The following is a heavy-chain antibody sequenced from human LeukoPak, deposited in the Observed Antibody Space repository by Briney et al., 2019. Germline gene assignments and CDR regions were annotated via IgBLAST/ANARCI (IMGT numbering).Heavy chain of an antibody. CDR1: GFTFSSYA. D-gene: IGHD6-13*01. CDR2: ISGGGYNT. Sequence: GGSLRLSCAASGFTFSSYALSWVRQDPGKGLEWVSAISGGGYNTYYADSVKGRFTMSRDNSKNTVYLQMNSLRAEDTALYYCAKDRSSWYYPFDHWGQGTLVTVSS. J-gene: IGHJ5*02. V-gene: IGHV3-23*01. CDR3: AKDRSSWYYPFDH.